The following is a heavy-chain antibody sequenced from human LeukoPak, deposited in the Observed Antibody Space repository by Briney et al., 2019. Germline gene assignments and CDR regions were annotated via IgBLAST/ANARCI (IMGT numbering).Heavy chain of an antibody. Sequence: GGSLRLSCAASGFTFSTYAMSWVRQAPGKGLEWVSAISGSGGSTYYADSVKGRFTISRDNSKNTLYLQMNSLRAEDTAVYYCAYSTSSSYFQHWGQGTLVTVSS. J-gene: IGHJ1*01. CDR2: ISGSGGST. D-gene: IGHD6-13*01. V-gene: IGHV3-23*01. CDR3: AYSTSSSYFQH. CDR1: GFTFSTYA.